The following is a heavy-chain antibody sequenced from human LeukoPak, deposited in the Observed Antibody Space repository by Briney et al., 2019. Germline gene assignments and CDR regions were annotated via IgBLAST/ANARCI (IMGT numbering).Heavy chain of an antibody. CDR1: GFTFSSYA. D-gene: IGHD5-18*01. Sequence: GGSLRLSCAASGFTFSSYAMHWVRQAPGKGLEWVAVISYDGRNKYYADSVKGRFTISRDNAKTSLYLQMNSLRAEDTAVYYCARDLSGVAGYTYGRGIDYWGQGTLVTVSS. CDR2: ISYDGRNK. CDR3: ARDLSGVAGYTYGRGIDY. V-gene: IGHV3-30*04. J-gene: IGHJ4*02.